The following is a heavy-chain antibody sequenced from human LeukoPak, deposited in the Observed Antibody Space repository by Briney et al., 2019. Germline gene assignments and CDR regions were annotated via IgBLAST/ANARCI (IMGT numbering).Heavy chain of an antibody. Sequence: GGSLRLSCEASGFTFSSYWMSWVRQAPGKGLEWVANIKQDGSEKKYLDSVKGRFTISRDNAKNSMYLQMNSLSAEDTAVYYCAKNGDRGAYCSGGTCYPYYYYYMDVWGKGTTVTISS. D-gene: IGHD2-15*01. CDR3: AKNGDRGAYCSGGTCYPYYYYYMDV. J-gene: IGHJ6*03. CDR2: IKQDGSEK. V-gene: IGHV3-7*03. CDR1: GFTFSSYW.